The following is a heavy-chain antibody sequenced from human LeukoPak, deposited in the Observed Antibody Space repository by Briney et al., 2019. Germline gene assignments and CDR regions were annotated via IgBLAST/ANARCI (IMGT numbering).Heavy chain of an antibody. D-gene: IGHD6-19*01. V-gene: IGHV3-48*01. Sequence: PGGSLRLSCAASGFTFSTYGMTWVRQAPGKGLEWISYISSSSDSIKYADSVKGRFTISRDNSKNTLYLQMNSLRAEDTAVYYCASSGRVAGPPNDYWGQGTLVTVSS. CDR2: ISSSSDSI. CDR3: ASSGRVAGPPNDY. J-gene: IGHJ4*02. CDR1: GFTFSTYG.